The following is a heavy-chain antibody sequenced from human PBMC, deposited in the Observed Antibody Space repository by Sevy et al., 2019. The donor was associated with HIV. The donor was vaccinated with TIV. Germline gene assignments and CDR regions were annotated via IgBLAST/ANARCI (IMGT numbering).Heavy chain of an antibody. V-gene: IGHV3-11*01. CDR1: GFTFSDYY. CDR3: ARDLPTRNSGGSARNNAFDI. Sequence: GGSLRLSCAASGFTFSDYYMSWIRQAPGKGLEWVSYISSSGSTIYYADSVKGRFTISRDNAKNSLYLQMNSLRAEDTAVYYCARDLPTRNSGGSARNNAFDIWGQGTMVTVSS. CDR2: ISSSGSTI. J-gene: IGHJ3*02. D-gene: IGHD1-26*01.